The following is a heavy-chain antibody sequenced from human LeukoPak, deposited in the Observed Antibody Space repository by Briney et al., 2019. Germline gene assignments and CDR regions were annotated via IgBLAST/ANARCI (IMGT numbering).Heavy chain of an antibody. CDR3: ARPYSSGFGYFDY. V-gene: IGHV4-39*07. CDR1: GGSISSSSYS. J-gene: IGHJ4*02. D-gene: IGHD6-19*01. Sequence: PSETLSLTCTVSGGSISSSSYSWSWIRQPPGKGLEWIGEINHSGSTNYNPSLKSRVTISVDTSKNQFSLKLSSVTAADTAVYYCARPYSSGFGYFDYWGQGTLVTVSS. CDR2: INHSGST.